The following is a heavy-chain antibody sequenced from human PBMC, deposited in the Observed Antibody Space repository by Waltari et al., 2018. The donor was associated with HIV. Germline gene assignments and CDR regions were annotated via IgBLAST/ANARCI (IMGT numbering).Heavy chain of an antibody. Sequence: LEESGGGAVQPGGSRRLSCGAPGFSFGSFWMSWVRQVSGKGLEWVADIKEDASERNLVDSVKGRFTVSRDNAKNLLILTMDNLKVEDTGIYYCARGAGSVWGQGTLVTVSS. CDR3: ARGAGSV. CDR1: GFSFGSFW. V-gene: IGHV3-7*03. CDR2: IKEDASER. J-gene: IGHJ4*02.